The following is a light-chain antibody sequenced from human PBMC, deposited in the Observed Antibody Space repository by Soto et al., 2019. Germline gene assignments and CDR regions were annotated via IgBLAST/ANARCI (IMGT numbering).Light chain of an antibody. CDR2: AAS. CDR3: QQYYSYPIN. V-gene: IGKV1-8*01. J-gene: IGKJ5*01. Sequence: AIRMTQSPSSLSASTGDRVTITCRASQGISIYLAWYQQKPGKAPKLLIYAASTLQSGVPSRFSGSGSGTDFTLTISCLQSEDFATYYCQQYYSYPINFGQGTRLEIK. CDR1: QGISIY.